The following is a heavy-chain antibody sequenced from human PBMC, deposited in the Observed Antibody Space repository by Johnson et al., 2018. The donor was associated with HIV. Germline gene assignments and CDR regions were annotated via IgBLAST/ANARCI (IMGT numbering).Heavy chain of an antibody. Sequence: QVQLVESGGGLVQPGGSLRLSCAASGFTVSSNYISWVRQAPEKGLEWISYISSSGGTIFYADSVKGRFTISRDIAKNTLYLQMNSLRAEDTAVYYCARDGRGLDAFDIWGQGTVVTVSS. J-gene: IGHJ3*02. CDR2: ISSSGGTI. D-gene: IGHD3/OR15-3a*01. CDR3: ARDGRGLDAFDI. CDR1: GFTVSSNY. V-gene: IGHV3-11*04.